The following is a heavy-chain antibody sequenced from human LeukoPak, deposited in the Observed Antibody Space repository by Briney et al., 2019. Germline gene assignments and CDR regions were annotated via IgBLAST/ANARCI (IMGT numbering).Heavy chain of an antibody. CDR1: GDSVSSNSAA. Sequence: SQTLSLTCAISGDSVSSNSAAWNWIRQSPSRGLEWLGRTYYRSKWYIVYAVSVKSRMTINSDTSKNQFSLQLNSATPDDTAVYYCARSQGATIYGFDSWGQGTPVTVSS. CDR2: TYYRSKWYI. V-gene: IGHV6-1*01. CDR3: ARSQGATIYGFDS. J-gene: IGHJ4*02. D-gene: IGHD5-12*01.